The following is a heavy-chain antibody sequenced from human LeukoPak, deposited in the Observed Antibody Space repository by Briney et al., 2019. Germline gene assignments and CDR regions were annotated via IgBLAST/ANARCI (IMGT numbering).Heavy chain of an antibody. J-gene: IGHJ6*03. V-gene: IGHV3-66*01. CDR3: ARGEGYYYYMAV. CDR1: GFTVSSNY. Sequence: GGSLRLSCAASGFTVSSNYMSWVRQAPGKGLEWVSVIYSGSSTYYADSGKGRFTISRENSKSTLYLQMNSLTAEDTTVYCCARGEGYYYYMAVWGKGTTVTIPS. CDR2: IYSGSST.